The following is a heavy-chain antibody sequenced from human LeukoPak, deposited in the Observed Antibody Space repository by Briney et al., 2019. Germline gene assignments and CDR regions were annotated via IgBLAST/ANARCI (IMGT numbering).Heavy chain of an antibody. Sequence: ASVKVSCKASGGTFSSYAISWVRQAPGQGLEWMGWMNPNSGNTGYAQKFQGRVTLTRNTSISTAYMELSSLRSEDTAVYYCASFIIAAAAFDYWGQGTLVTVSS. J-gene: IGHJ4*02. CDR2: MNPNSGNT. CDR1: GGTFSSYA. CDR3: ASFIIAAAAFDY. V-gene: IGHV1-8*02. D-gene: IGHD6-13*01.